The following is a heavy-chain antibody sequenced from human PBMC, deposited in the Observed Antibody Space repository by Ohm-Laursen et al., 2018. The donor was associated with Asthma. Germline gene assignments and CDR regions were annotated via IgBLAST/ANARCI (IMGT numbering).Heavy chain of an antibody. CDR2: IIPIFGTA. V-gene: IGHV1-69*01. Sequence: SSVKVSCKSLGGTLGTSVIGWVRQAPGQGLEWMGGIIPIFGTANYAQKFQGRVTITADESTSTAYMELSSLRSEDTAVYYCASDLGTVVPSPYYYGMDVWGQGTTVTVSS. J-gene: IGHJ6*02. CDR1: GGTLGTSV. CDR3: ASDLGTVVPSPYYYGMDV. D-gene: IGHD2-2*01.